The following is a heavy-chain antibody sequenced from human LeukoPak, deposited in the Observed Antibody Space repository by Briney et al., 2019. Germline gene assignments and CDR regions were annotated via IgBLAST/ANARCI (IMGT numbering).Heavy chain of an antibody. CDR2: ISSSSSYI. V-gene: IGHV3-21*01. Sequence: GGSLRLSCAASGFTFSSYSMNWVRQAPGKGLEWVSSISSSSSYIYYADSVKGRFTISRDNAKNSLYLQMNSLRAEDTAVYYCARDRVYSSSSFYYYYYGMDVWGQGTTVTVSS. J-gene: IGHJ6*02. CDR3: ARDRVYSSSSFYYYYYGMDV. CDR1: GFTFSSYS. D-gene: IGHD6-6*01.